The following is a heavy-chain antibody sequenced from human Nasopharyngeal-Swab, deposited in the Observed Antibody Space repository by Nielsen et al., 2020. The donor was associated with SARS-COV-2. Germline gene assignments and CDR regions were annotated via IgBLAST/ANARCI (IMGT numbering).Heavy chain of an antibody. CDR2: AGGNDGST. CDR3: AKKYGTRGWYVGLDY. CDR1: GFGFSAFA. D-gene: IGHD6-19*01. Sequence: GESLKISCAASGFGFSAFAMSWVRQALGKGLEWVSAAGGNDGSTFYADSVRGRFTISRDNSKNTLYLQMNSLRAEDTALYYCAKKYGTRGWYVGLDYWGQGTQVTVPQ. J-gene: IGHJ4*02. V-gene: IGHV3-23*01.